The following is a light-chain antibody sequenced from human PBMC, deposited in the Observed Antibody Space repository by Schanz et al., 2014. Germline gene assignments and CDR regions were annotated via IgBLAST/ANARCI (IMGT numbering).Light chain of an antibody. CDR2: AAS. V-gene: IGKV1-39*01. J-gene: IGKJ2*01. CDR3: QQTYSVPWS. CDR1: QSIGKY. Sequence: DIHMTQSPSSLSPSVGDRVTITCRSSQSIGKYVNWYQQTPGKAPRLLIYAASTLQSGVPSRFSGSESGTDFTLTISSLQPEDFATYYCQQTYSVPWSFGQGTRLEIK.